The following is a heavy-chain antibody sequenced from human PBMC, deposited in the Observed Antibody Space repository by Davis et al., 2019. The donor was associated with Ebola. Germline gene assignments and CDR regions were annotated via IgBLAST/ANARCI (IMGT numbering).Heavy chain of an antibody. CDR3: ARDVGVVPAAMTLDL. D-gene: IGHD2-2*01. J-gene: IGHJ5*02. CDR2: IDKSGSTI. CDR1: GFTFSYTE. V-gene: IGHV3-48*03. Sequence: GESLKISCAVSGFTFSYTEMTWVRQAPGKGLEWLSYIDKSGSTIYYAESVRGRFTISRDNGKNSLYLQMNSLRAEDTAVYYCARDVGVVPAAMTLDLWGPGTVVTVSS.